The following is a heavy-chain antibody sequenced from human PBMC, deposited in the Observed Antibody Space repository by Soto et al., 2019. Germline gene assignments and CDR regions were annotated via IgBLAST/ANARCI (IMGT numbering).Heavy chain of an antibody. Sequence: LSLTCTVSGGSITNYYWNWIRQPPGKGLEWIGYIYYSGTTNYNPSLKSRVTISVDTSKNQVSLNMSSVTAADTAVYYCARGTTVTTLNWGQGTLVTVSS. D-gene: IGHD4-17*01. V-gene: IGHV4-59*01. CDR1: GGSITNYY. J-gene: IGHJ4*02. CDR2: IYYSGTT. CDR3: ARGTTVTTLN.